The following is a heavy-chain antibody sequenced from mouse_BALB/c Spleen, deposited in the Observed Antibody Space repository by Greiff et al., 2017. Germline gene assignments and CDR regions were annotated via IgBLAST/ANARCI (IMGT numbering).Heavy chain of an antibody. CDR2: ISSGSSTI. J-gene: IGHJ1*01. CDR1: GFTFSSFG. D-gene: IGHD2-1*01. Sequence: EVQVVESGGGLVQPGGSRKLSCAASGFTFSSFGMHWVRQAPEKGLEWVAYISSGSSTIYYADTVKGRFTISRDNPKNTLFLQMTSLRSEDTAMYYCARSGGNRYFDGWGAGTTVTVSS. V-gene: IGHV5-17*02. CDR3: ARSGGNRYFDG.